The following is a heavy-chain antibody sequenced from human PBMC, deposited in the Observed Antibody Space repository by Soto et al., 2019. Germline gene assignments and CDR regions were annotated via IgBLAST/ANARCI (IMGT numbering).Heavy chain of an antibody. D-gene: IGHD6-13*01. CDR3: AHIKGAVVGPAFDI. V-gene: IGHV2-5*02. CDR2: IYWDDDK. Sequence: QITLKESGPTLVKPTQTLTLTCTFSGFSLSTGGVGVGWIRQPPGKALEWLALIYWDDDKRYSPSLKSRLTITQDHSKNQVVLTMTNMDPVDTATYYCAHIKGAVVGPAFDIWGQGTMVTVSS. CDR1: GFSLSTGGVG. J-gene: IGHJ3*02.